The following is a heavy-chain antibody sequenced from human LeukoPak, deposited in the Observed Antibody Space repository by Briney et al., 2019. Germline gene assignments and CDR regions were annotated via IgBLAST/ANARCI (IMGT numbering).Heavy chain of an antibody. D-gene: IGHD2-2*01. CDR2: IYYSGST. CDR1: GGSISSGDYY. Sequence: PSETLSLTCTVSGGSISSGDYYWSWIRQPPGKGLEWIGYIYYSGSTYYNPSLKSRVTISVDTSKNQFSLKLSSVTAADTAVYYCASLRLGAAAMYRHLAGGGFWGQGTLVTVSS. V-gene: IGHV4-30-4*01. CDR3: ASLRLGAAAMYRHLAGGGF. J-gene: IGHJ4*02.